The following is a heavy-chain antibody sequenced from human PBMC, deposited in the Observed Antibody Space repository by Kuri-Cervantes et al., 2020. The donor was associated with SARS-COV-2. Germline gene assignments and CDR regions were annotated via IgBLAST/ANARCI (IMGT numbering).Heavy chain of an antibody. CDR2: IYYSGST. V-gene: IGHV4-59*01. Sequence: GSLRLSCTVSGGSTSSYYWSWIRQPPGKGLEWIGYIYYSGSTNYNPSLKSRVTISVDTSKNQFSLKLSSVTAADTAVYYCARADVYYYDSRGPGAFDIWGQGTMVTVSS. J-gene: IGHJ3*02. CDR3: ARADVYYYDSRGPGAFDI. D-gene: IGHD3-22*01. CDR1: GGSTSSYY.